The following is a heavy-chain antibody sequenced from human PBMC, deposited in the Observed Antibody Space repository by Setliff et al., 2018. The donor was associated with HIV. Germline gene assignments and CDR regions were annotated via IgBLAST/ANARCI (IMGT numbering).Heavy chain of an antibody. CDR3: AILRGYSYGYFFDY. V-gene: IGHV4-38-2*01. J-gene: IGHJ4*02. D-gene: IGHD5-18*01. Sequence: PSETLSLTCAVSGYSISSGYYWGWIRQPPGKGLEWIASIYQSGSTYYNPSLKSRVIISIDTSKNQFSLKLSSVTAADTAVYYCAILRGYSYGYFFDYWGQGMLVTVSS. CDR2: IYQSGST. CDR1: GYSISSGYY.